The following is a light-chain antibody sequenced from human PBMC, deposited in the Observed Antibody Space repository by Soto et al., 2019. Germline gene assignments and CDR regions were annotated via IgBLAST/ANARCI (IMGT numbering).Light chain of an antibody. J-gene: IGKJ2*01. Sequence: EIVLTQSPGTLSLSPGERATLSCRASQSVSSSFLAWYQQKPGQAPRLLIYGASSRATGIPDRFSGSGSGTDFTLTISRLEPEDLAVYYCHQYGSSPYTFGQGTKLGIK. CDR2: GAS. CDR1: QSVSSSF. V-gene: IGKV3-20*01. CDR3: HQYGSSPYT.